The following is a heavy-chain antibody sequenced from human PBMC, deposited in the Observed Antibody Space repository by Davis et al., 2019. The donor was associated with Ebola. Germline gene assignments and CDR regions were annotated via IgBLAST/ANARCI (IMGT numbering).Heavy chain of an antibody. V-gene: IGHV4-39*07. Sequence: SETLSLTCTVSGGSISSSSYYWGWIRQPPGKGLEWIGEIYHSGSTNYNPSLKSRVTISVDKSKNQFSLKLSSVTAADTAVYYCARDHGGIAVFDYWGQGTLVTVSS. J-gene: IGHJ4*02. CDR2: IYHSGST. D-gene: IGHD2-21*01. CDR1: GGSISSSSYY. CDR3: ARDHGGIAVFDY.